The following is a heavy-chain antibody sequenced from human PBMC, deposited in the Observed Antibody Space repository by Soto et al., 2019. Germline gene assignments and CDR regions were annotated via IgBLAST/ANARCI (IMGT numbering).Heavy chain of an antibody. CDR2: INGDGSGT. Sequence: EVQLVESGGGLVQPGGSLRLSCAASGFTFSGSWMHWVRQAPGKGLVWVSRINGDGSGTSYADFVKGRFTNSRDNAKNTLFLQMNGLRAEDTAVYYCARGIFGSGTANDYWGQGTLVTVS. CDR3: ARGIFGSGTANDY. J-gene: IGHJ4*02. V-gene: IGHV3-74*01. D-gene: IGHD3-10*01. CDR1: GFTFSGSW.